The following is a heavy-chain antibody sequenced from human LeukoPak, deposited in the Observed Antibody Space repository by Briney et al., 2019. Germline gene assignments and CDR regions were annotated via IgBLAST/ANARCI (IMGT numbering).Heavy chain of an antibody. J-gene: IGHJ4*02. Sequence: GGSLRLSCAASGFTFSNFWMHWVRQAPGKGLVWVSRIKRDGSSTDYADSVKGRFTISRDNPKDTLYLQMNSLRAEDTAVYYCARRTTVAGPAPFDYWGQGTLVTVSS. CDR3: ARRTTVAGPAPFDY. CDR1: GFTFSNFW. CDR2: IKRDGSST. D-gene: IGHD4-23*01. V-gene: IGHV3-74*01.